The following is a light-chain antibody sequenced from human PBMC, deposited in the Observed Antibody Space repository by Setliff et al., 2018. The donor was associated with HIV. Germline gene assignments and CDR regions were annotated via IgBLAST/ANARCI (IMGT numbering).Light chain of an antibody. CDR3: CSYGGDNVYI. Sequence: QSALAQPASVSGSPGQSITISCNGSTSDIGKFNLVSWYQLQPGKAPKLIIYEVIKRPSGISNRFSGSKSDNTASLTISGLQAEDEADYYCCSYGGDNVYIFGTGTKVTVL. V-gene: IGLV2-23*02. CDR1: TSDIGKFNL. CDR2: EVI. J-gene: IGLJ1*01.